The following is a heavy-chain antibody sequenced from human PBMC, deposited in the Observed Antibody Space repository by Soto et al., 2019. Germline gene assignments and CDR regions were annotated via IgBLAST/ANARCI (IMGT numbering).Heavy chain of an antibody. CDR2: IYYSGST. V-gene: IGHV4-31*03. CDR3: ARLKKRAASYYGSGPLFDY. J-gene: IGHJ4*02. CDR1: GGSISSGGYY. Sequence: SETLSLTCSVSGGSISSGGYYWSWIRQHPGKGLEWIGYIYYSGSTYYNQSLKSRVTISVDTSKNQFSLKLSSVTAADTAVYYCARLKKRAASYYGSGPLFDYWGQGTLVPVSS. D-gene: IGHD3-10*01.